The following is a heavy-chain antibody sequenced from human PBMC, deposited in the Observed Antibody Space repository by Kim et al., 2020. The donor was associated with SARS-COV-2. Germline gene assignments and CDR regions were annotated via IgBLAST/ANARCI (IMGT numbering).Heavy chain of an antibody. Sequence: PSCQGQVTISADTSISTAYLQWSSLKASDTAMYYCARHPPGGYYYEYYFDYWGQGTLVTVSS. CDR3: ARHPPGGYYYEYYFDY. V-gene: IGHV5-51*01. J-gene: IGHJ4*02. D-gene: IGHD3-22*01.